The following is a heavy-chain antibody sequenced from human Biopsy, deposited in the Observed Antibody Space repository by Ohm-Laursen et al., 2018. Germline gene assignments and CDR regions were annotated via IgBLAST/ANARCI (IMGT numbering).Heavy chain of an antibody. J-gene: IGHJ3*01. Sequence: ASVKVSCKGSGYAVNDYFLHWLRQAPGQGPEGMGWISPNSGGTNYAQKFQGRVTMTTDTSTSTVYLELRRLISDDTAVYYCARDIMNRIAGLVARSDVFDVWGQGTLVTVSS. CDR3: ARDIMNRIAGLVARSDVFDV. V-gene: IGHV1-2*02. CDR2: ISPNSGGT. D-gene: IGHD3-16*01. CDR1: GYAVNDYF.